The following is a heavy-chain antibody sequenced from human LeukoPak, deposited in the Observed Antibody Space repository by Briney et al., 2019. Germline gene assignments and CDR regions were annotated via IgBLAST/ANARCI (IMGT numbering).Heavy chain of an antibody. CDR2: IYYSGST. Sequence: PSETLSLTCTVSGGSISSSSYYWGWIRQPPGKGLEWIGSIYYSGSTYYNPSLKSRVTISVDTSKNQFSLKLSSVTAADTAVYYCARLDSAMIKGSDYWGQGTLVTVSS. J-gene: IGHJ4*02. D-gene: IGHD5-18*01. V-gene: IGHV4-39*01. CDR3: ARLDSAMIKGSDY. CDR1: GGSISSSSYY.